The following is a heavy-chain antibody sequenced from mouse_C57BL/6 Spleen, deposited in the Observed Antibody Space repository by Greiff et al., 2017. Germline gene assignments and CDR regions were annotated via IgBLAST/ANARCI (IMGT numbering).Heavy chain of an antibody. Sequence: QVQLQQSGAELVRPGSSVKLSCKASGYTFTSYWMHWVKQRPIQGLEWIGNIDPSDSETHYNQKFKDKATLTVDKSSSTAYMQLSSLTSEDSAVYYCARMRERRYFDVWGTGTTVTVSS. CDR2: IDPSDSET. CDR1: GYTFTSYW. CDR3: ARMRERRYFDV. V-gene: IGHV1-52*01. J-gene: IGHJ1*03.